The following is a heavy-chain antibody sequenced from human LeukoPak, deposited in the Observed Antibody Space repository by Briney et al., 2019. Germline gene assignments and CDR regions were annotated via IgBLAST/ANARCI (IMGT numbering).Heavy chain of an antibody. V-gene: IGHV4-31*03. CDR2: IYYSGST. CDR3: ARDNPDYYGSGSADY. J-gene: IGHJ4*02. Sequence: SETLSLTCTVSGGSISSGGYYWSWIRQHPGKGLEWIGYIYYSGSTYYNPSLKSRVTISVDTSKNQFSLKLSSVTAANTAVYYCARDNPDYYGSGSADYWGQGTLVTVSS. CDR1: GGSISSGGYY. D-gene: IGHD3-10*01.